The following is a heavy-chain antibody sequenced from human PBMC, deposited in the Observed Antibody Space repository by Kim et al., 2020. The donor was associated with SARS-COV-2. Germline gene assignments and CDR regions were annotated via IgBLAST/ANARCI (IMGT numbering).Heavy chain of an antibody. CDR3: ARHRGGLQDDSSAYIRS. D-gene: IGHD3-22*01. CDR1: GGSISSSSYY. J-gene: IGHJ4*02. CDR2: IYYSGST. Sequence: SETLSLTCTVSGGSISSSSYYWGWIRQPPGKGLEWIGSIYYSGSTYYNPSLKSRVTISVDTSKNQFSLKLSSVTAADTAVYYCARHRGGLQDDSSAYIRSWGQGTLVTVSS. V-gene: IGHV4-39*01.